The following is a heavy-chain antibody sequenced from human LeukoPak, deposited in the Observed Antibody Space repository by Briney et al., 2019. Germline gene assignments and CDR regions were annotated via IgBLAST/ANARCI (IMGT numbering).Heavy chain of an antibody. CDR2: IKQDGSDR. J-gene: IGHJ4*02. Sequence: PGGSLRLSCVASGFTFSDFWMTWFRQAPGKGLEWVANIKQDGSDRYYVDSVKGRFTISRDNTKNSLSLEMHSLRAEDTAVYHCVALCAYFDYWGQGALVTVSS. V-gene: IGHV3-7*01. CDR1: GFTFSDFW. CDR3: VALCAYFDY.